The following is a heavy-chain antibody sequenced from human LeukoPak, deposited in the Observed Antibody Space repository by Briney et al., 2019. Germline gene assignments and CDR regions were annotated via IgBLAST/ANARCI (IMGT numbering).Heavy chain of an antibody. V-gene: IGHV3-7*03. CDR1: GFTFSSYR. Sequence: PGGSLRLSCAASGFTFSSYRMSWVRQAPGKGLEWVANIKQDGSEKYYVDSVKGRFTISRDNAKNSLYLQMNSLRAEDTAVYYCARAMVGATWYYFDYWGQGTLVTVSS. CDR3: ARAMVGATWYYFDY. D-gene: IGHD1-26*01. J-gene: IGHJ4*02. CDR2: IKQDGSEK.